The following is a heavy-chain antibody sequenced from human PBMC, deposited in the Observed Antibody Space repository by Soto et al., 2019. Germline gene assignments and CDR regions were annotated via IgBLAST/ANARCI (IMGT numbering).Heavy chain of an antibody. CDR3: ARDGQVEAADHQYYFDY. J-gene: IGHJ4*02. CDR1: GGTFSSYA. V-gene: IGHV1-69*13. CDR2: IIPIFGTA. D-gene: IGHD6-13*01. Sequence: GASVKVSCKASGGTFSSYAISWVRQAPGQGLEWMGGIIPIFGTANYAQKFQGRVTITADESTSTAYMELSSLRSEDTAVYYCARDGQVEAADHQYYFDYWGQGALVTVSS.